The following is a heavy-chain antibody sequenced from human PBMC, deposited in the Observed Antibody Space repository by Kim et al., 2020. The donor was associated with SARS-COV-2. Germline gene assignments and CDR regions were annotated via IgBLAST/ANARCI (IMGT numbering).Heavy chain of an antibody. CDR3: ARDPGWGSGSYLDY. CDR1: GFTFSTYA. Sequence: GGSLRLSCAASGFTFSTYAFHWVRQAPGKGLEYVSAISSNGGITSYANSVKGRFTISRDNSKNTLYLQMGSLRAEDMAVYYCARDPGWGSGSYLDYWGQEPWSPSPQ. V-gene: IGHV3-64*01. J-gene: IGHJ4*01. CDR2: ISSNGGIT. D-gene: IGHD1-26*01.